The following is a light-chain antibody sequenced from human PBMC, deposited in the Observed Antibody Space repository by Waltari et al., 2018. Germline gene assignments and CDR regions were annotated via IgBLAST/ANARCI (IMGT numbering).Light chain of an antibody. Sequence: EIVLTQSPATLSLSPGERATLSCRASQSVSSYLVWYQQKPGQAPRRLTYDASKRATGIPARFSGSGSGTDFTLTISSLEPEDFAVYYCQQRGNWPSGYTFGQGTKLEIK. CDR1: QSVSSY. CDR3: QQRGNWPSGYT. CDR2: DAS. J-gene: IGKJ2*01. V-gene: IGKV3-11*01.